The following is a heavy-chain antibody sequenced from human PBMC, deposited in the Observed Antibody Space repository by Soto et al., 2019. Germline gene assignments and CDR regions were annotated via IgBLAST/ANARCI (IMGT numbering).Heavy chain of an antibody. D-gene: IGHD3-22*01. J-gene: IGHJ4*02. Sequence: VSVKVSCKASGYTFTSYGISWVRQAPGQGLEWMGWISAYNGNTNYAQKLQGRVTMTTDTSTSTAYMELRSLRSDDTAVYYCARDTNYYDSSGYYYLTQPPFDYWGQGTLVTVSS. CDR1: GYTFTSYG. CDR3: ARDTNYYDSSGYYYLTQPPFDY. CDR2: ISAYNGNT. V-gene: IGHV1-18*01.